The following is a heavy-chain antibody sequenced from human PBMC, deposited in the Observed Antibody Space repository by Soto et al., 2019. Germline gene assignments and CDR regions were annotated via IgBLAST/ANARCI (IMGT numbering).Heavy chain of an antibody. Sequence: SETLSLTCSVSGGSIISSSYYWGWIRQPPGKGLEWIGSIYYSGSIYYNPSLKSRVTISVDTSKNQFSLKLSSVTAAETAVYYCARQSSGWYNWFDPWGQGTLVTVS. D-gene: IGHD6-19*01. CDR1: GGSIISSSYY. CDR3: ARQSSGWYNWFDP. J-gene: IGHJ5*02. CDR2: IYYSGSI. V-gene: IGHV4-39*01.